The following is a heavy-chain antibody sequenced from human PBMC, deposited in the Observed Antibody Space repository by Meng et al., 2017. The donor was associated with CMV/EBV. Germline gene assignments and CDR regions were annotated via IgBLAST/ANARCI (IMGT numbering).Heavy chain of an antibody. CDR1: GFTFSSYE. V-gene: IGHV3-48*03. Sequence: GGSLRLSCAASGFTFSSYEMNWVRQAPGKGLEWVSYISSSSSTIYYADSVKGRFTISRDNAKNTLYLQMNSLRAEDTAVYYCARTGVFSRGKVVWFDPWGQGTLVTVSS. D-gene: IGHD1-14*01. CDR2: ISSSSSTI. J-gene: IGHJ5*02. CDR3: ARTGVFSRGKVVWFDP.